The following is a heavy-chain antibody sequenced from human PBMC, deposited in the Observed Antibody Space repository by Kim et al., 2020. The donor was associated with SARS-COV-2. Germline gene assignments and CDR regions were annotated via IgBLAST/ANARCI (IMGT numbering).Heavy chain of an antibody. Sequence: GGSLRLSCAASGFTFSSYWMSWVRQVSGKGLEWVANIKQDGSEKYYVDSAKGRFTISRDNTKNSQYLQMNSLRAEDTSVYYCARASYWSSTSCGTINYYYYYSMDDWDQGTTVAVSS. CDR1: GFTFSSYW. J-gene: IGHJ6*02. D-gene: IGHD2-2*01. CDR3: ARASYWSSTSCGTINYYYYYSMDD. CDR2: IKQDGSEK. V-gene: IGHV3-7*01.